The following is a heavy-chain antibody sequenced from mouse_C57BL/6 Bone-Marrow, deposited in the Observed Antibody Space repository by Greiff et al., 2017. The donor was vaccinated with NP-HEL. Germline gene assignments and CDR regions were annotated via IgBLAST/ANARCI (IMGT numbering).Heavy chain of an antibody. J-gene: IGHJ4*01. CDR3: ARNYGNMDYAMDY. CDR2: INPNNGGT. CDR1: GYTFTDYN. D-gene: IGHD1-1*01. Sequence: EVQLQQSGPELVKPGASVKIPCKASGYTFTDYNMDWVKQSPGKSLEWIGDINPNNGGTIYNQKFKGKATLTVDTSSSTAYMELRSQTSEDTAVDYGARNYGNMDYAMDYWGQGTSVTVSS. V-gene: IGHV1-18*01.